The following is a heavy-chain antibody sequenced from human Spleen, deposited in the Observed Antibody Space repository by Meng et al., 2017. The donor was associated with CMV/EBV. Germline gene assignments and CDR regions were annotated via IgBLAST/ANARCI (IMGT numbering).Heavy chain of an antibody. CDR2: IRYDSSNK. V-gene: IGHV3-30*02. Sequence: GESLKISCAASGFTFSSYGMHWVRQAPGKGLEWVAFIRYDSSNKHYADSVKGRFTISRDNSKNTLYLQMNRQRVEDTAVYYCAKGAQQLVFDFWGQGTLVTVSS. CDR3: AKGAQQLVFDF. J-gene: IGHJ4*02. CDR1: GFTFSSYG. D-gene: IGHD6-6*01.